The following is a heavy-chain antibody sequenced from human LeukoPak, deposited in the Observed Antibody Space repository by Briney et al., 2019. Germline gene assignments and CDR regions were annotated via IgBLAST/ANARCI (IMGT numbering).Heavy chain of an antibody. CDR2: ISAYNGNT. J-gene: IGHJ6*03. CDR1: GYTFTSYG. Sequence: ASVKVSCKASGYTFTSYGISLLRQPPGQGLEWMGWISAYNGNTNYAQKLQGRVTMTTDTSTSTAYMELRSLRSDDTAVYYCARTSVAGRYYYYYYYMDVWGKGTTVTVSS. CDR3: ARTSVAGRYYYYYYYMDV. D-gene: IGHD6-19*01. V-gene: IGHV1-18*01.